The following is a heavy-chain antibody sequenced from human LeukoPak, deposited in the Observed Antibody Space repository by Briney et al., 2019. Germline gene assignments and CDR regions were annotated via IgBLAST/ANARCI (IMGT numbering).Heavy chain of an antibody. Sequence: ASVKVSCKASGYTFTSYDINWVRQATGQGLEWMGWMNPNSGNTGYAQKFQGRVTMTRNTSISTAYMELSSLRSEDTAVYYCARAGTYYDFWSGHYSGYYYYYYVDVWGKGTTVTVSS. CDR3: ARAGTYYDFWSGHYSGYYYYYYVDV. D-gene: IGHD3-3*01. CDR2: MNPNSGNT. CDR1: GYTFTSYD. V-gene: IGHV1-8*01. J-gene: IGHJ6*03.